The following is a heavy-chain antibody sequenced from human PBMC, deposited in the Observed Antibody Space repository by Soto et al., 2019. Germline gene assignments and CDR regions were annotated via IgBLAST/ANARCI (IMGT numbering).Heavy chain of an antibody. CDR1: GFTFSNYI. CDR2: ISYDGSNK. J-gene: IGHJ6*02. Sequence: QLQLVESGGGVVQPGRSLRLSCAASGFTFSNYIMHWVRQAPGKGLEWVAFISYDGSNKDYADSVKGRFTISRDNSKNTLYLQLSSLRPEDTAVYYCAGGDTYYAMCVGGQGTTVTVAS. CDR3: AGGDTYYAMCV. D-gene: IGHD5-18*01. V-gene: IGHV3-30-3*01.